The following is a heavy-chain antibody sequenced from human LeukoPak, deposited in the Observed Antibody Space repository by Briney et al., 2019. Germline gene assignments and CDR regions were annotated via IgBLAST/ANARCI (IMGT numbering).Heavy chain of an antibody. CDR2: ISAYNGNT. CDR3: ARDQGVYNHRIIDS. D-gene: IGHD6-13*01. Sequence: ASVKVSCKASGYTFSSYGISWVRQAPGQGLEWMGWISAYNGNTNFAQEFQGRVTMTTDTSTSTASMELKSLRSDDTAVYYCARDQGVYNHRIIDSWGQGTLVTVSS. V-gene: IGHV1-18*01. CDR1: GYTFSSYG. J-gene: IGHJ4*02.